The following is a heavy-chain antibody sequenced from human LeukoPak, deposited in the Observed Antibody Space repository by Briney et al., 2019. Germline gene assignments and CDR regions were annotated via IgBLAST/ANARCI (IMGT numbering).Heavy chain of an antibody. CDR3: ARDAALITIFGWFDP. J-gene: IGHJ5*02. Sequence: PSETLSLTCTVSGGSISSSSYYWGWIRQPPGKGLEWIGSIYSGGSSYYNPSLKSRVSISVDTSNNQFSLKVNSVTAADTAVYYCARDAALITIFGWFDPWGQGTLVTVSS. D-gene: IGHD3-3*01. V-gene: IGHV4-39*07. CDR2: IYSGGSS. CDR1: GGSISSSSYY.